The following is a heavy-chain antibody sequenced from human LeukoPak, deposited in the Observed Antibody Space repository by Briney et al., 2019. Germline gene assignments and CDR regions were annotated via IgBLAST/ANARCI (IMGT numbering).Heavy chain of an antibody. CDR2: ISTYNGNT. D-gene: IGHD6-19*01. Sequence: GASVKVSCKASGYTFTSYGISWVRQAPGQGLEWMGWISTYNGNTHYAQKLQGRVTMTTDTSTSTAYMELRGLRSDDTAVYYCARSSLAVAGSVFDYWGQGTLVTVSS. V-gene: IGHV1-18*01. CDR3: ARSSLAVAGSVFDY. CDR1: GYTFTSYG. J-gene: IGHJ4*02.